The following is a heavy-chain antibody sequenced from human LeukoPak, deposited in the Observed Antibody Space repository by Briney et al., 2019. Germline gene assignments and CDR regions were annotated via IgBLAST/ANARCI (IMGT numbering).Heavy chain of an antibody. CDR3: ARAGRADGDYHYFEY. J-gene: IGHJ4*02. CDR1: GVIFNNFA. CDR2: ISYDGSNK. V-gene: IGHV3-30-3*01. D-gene: IGHD4-17*01. Sequence: GGSLRLSCAASGVIFNNFAFHWVRQAPGKGLEWVAAISYDGSNKYYADSVRGRLTISRDNSKNTLYLQMNSLRAEDTAVYYCARAGRADGDYHYFEYWGQGTLDTVSS.